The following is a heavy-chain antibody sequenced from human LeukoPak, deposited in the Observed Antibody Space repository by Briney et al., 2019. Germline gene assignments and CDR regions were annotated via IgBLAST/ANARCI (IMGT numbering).Heavy chain of an antibody. CDR2: ISAYNGNT. CDR1: GYTFTSYG. J-gene: IGHJ4*02. CDR3: ARGYCGGGSCYYFDY. Sequence: GASVKVSCKASGYTFTSYGISWVRQAPGQGLEWMGWISAYNGNTNYAQKLQGRVTMTTDTSTSTAYMELRSLRSDDTAVYYCARGYCGGGSCYYFDYWGQGTLVTVSS. V-gene: IGHV1-18*01. D-gene: IGHD2-15*01.